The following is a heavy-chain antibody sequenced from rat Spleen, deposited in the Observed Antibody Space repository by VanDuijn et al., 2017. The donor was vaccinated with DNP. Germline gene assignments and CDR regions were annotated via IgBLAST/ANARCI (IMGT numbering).Heavy chain of an antibody. J-gene: IGHJ2*01. Sequence: EVQLVESGGGLVQPGRSMKLSCAASGFTFSNYGMHWIRQAPTKGLDWVASISPSGGSTYFRDSVKGRVTISRDNVKSILYLQMDSLRSEDTAIYHCAKGPNYGGYSDFFDYWGQGVMVTVSS. D-gene: IGHD1-11*01. CDR3: AKGPNYGGYSDFFDY. V-gene: IGHV5-19*01. CDR1: GFTFSNYG. CDR2: ISPSGGST.